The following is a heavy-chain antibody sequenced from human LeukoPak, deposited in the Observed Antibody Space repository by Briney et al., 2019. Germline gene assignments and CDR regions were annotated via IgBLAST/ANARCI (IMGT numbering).Heavy chain of an antibody. CDR3: ARSPYYYDAKYFPH. Sequence: SETLSLTCAVYGGSFSGYYWSWIRQPPGKGREWIGEINHSGSTNYNPSLKSRVTISVDTSKNQFSLKLSSVTAADTAVYYCARSPYYYDAKYFPHWGQGTLVTVSS. CDR1: GGSFSGYY. J-gene: IGHJ1*01. D-gene: IGHD3-22*01. CDR2: INHSGST. V-gene: IGHV4-34*01.